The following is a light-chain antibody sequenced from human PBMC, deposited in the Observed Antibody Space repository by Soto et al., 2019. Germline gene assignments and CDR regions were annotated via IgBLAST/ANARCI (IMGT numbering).Light chain of an antibody. Sequence: DIQLTQSPPPLSASVGDRVTITCRASQSIRYYLAWYQQMPGKAPKLLIYGASSLQSGVPSRFSGSGSGTEFTRTISSLQPDDFATYFCQHHNSYSQTFGQGTKVEIK. CDR3: QHHNSYSQT. V-gene: IGKV1-5*01. CDR2: GAS. CDR1: QSIRYY. J-gene: IGKJ1*01.